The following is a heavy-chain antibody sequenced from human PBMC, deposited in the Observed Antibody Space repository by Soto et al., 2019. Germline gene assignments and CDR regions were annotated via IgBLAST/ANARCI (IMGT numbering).Heavy chain of an antibody. CDR1: GVTFSIYS. V-gene: IGHV3-48*01. CDR3: ARDNYGSGSYYQYQPYYFDF. D-gene: IGHD3-10*01. Sequence: GGSLRLSCAASGVTFSIYSMNWVRQAPGKGLEWVSYISSSSSTIYYADSVKGRFTISRDNGKNSLYLQMNSLRAEDTAVYYCARDNYGSGSYYQYQPYYFDFWGQGTLVTVSS. CDR2: ISSSSSTI. J-gene: IGHJ4*02.